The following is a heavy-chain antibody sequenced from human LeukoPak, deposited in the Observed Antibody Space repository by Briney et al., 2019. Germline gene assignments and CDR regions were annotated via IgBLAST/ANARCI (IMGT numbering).Heavy chain of an antibody. D-gene: IGHD1-14*01. CDR2: IHNSGRT. CDR3: ARHGTISSESYFDY. Sequence: KPSETLSLTCSVSGGSVSSYYWSWIRQSPGKGLEWIGYIHNSGRTNYNPSLKRRVTGFVDTSKNQVSLRLSSVTAADTAVYYCARHGTISSESYFDYWGQGALVTVSS. CDR1: GGSVSSYY. J-gene: IGHJ4*02. V-gene: IGHV4-59*08.